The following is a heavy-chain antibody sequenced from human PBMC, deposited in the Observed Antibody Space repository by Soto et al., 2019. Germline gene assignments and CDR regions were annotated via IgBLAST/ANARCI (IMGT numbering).Heavy chain of an antibody. V-gene: IGHV3-23*01. CDR2: ISGSGIST. Sequence: EVQLLESGGGLVQPGGSLRLSCAASGFTFSNYAMSWVRQAPGKGLEWVSGISGSGISTFYADSVKGRFTISRDNSKNTLYLLMTSLRAEDTAVYYCAKTPMTAVVIDAFEIWGQGTKVTVSS. J-gene: IGHJ3*02. CDR3: AKTPMTAVVIDAFEI. D-gene: IGHD3-22*01. CDR1: GFTFSNYA.